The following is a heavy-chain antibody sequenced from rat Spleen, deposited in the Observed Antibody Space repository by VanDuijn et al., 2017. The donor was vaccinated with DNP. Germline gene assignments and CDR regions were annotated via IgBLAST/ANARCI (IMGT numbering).Heavy chain of an antibody. V-gene: IGHV2S61*01. Sequence: QVQLKESGPGLVQPSQTLSLTCTVSGFSLTSYGVSWVRQSPGKGLEWMGIIWGDGSTNYNSTLKSRLSISRDTSKSQVFLKMNSLQTEDTAMYFCAGGAPFAYWGQGTLVTVSS. CDR3: AGGAPFAY. D-gene: IGHD3-1*01. CDR1: GFSLTSYG. J-gene: IGHJ3*01. CDR2: IWGDGST.